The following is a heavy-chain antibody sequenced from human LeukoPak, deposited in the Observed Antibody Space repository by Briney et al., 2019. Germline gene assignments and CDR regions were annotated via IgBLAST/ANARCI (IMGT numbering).Heavy chain of an antibody. J-gene: IGHJ4*02. CDR2: IKQDGSEK. CDR1: GFTFSSYW. CDR3: ARAVGATHFDY. V-gene: IGHV3-7*04. D-gene: IGHD1-26*01. Sequence: PGGSLTLSCAASGFTFSSYWMSWVRQAPSKGLEWVANIKQDGSEKFYVDSVKGRFTISRDNDRNSLCLQMNSLRAEATAVYYCARAVGATHFDYWGQGILVTVSS.